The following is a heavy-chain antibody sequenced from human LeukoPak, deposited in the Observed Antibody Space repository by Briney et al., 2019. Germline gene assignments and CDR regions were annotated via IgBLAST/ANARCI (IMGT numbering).Heavy chain of an antibody. J-gene: IGHJ4*02. CDR2: IWYDGSNK. V-gene: IGHV3-33*01. CDR1: GLSVSSYG. Sequence: PGGSPRLSCAACGLSVSSYGMYCVRQAPGKGLEWVAVIWYDGSNKYYADSVKGRFTISRDNSKNTLYLQMNSLRAEDTAVYYCARVVYSSRCDREYCDYWGQGTLVTVSS. CDR3: ARVVYSSRCDREYCDY. D-gene: IGHD6-13*01.